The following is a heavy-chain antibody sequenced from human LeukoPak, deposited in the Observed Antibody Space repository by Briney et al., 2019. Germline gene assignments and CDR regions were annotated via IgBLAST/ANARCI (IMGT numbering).Heavy chain of an antibody. V-gene: IGHV3-30*03. J-gene: IGHJ4*02. Sequence: GGSLRLSCAASGFTFSSASMNWVRQAPGKGLEWVAVISYDGSNKYYADSVKGRFTISRDDPHNTLYLQMNSLRAEDTAVYFCARGGVDYYGSGTYYLMYYFDYWGQGALVTVSS. D-gene: IGHD3-10*01. CDR1: GFTFSSAS. CDR3: ARGGVDYYGSGTYYLMYYFDY. CDR2: ISYDGSNK.